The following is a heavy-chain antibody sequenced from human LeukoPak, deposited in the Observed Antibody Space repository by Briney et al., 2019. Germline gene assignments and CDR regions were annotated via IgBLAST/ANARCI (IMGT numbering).Heavy chain of an antibody. Sequence: GGSLRLSCAASGFTFDDYAMHWVRQAPGKGLEWVSGISWNSGSIGYADSVKGRFTISRDNAKNSLYLQMNSLRAEDTAVYYCARDNYYDSSGYYRPWYFDLWGRGTLVTVSS. J-gene: IGHJ2*01. CDR1: GFTFDDYA. V-gene: IGHV3-9*01. D-gene: IGHD3-22*01. CDR3: ARDNYYDSSGYYRPWYFDL. CDR2: ISWNSGSI.